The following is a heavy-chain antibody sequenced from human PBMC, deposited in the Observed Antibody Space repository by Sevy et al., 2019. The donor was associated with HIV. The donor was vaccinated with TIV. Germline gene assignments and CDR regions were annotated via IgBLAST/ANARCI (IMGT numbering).Heavy chain of an antibody. D-gene: IGHD2-8*01. J-gene: IGHJ4*02. V-gene: IGHV3-23*01. CDR1: GFTFSKYS. Sequence: GGSLRLSCAASGFTFSKYSMSWVRQPPGKGLEWVSTLSFGCGEINYADSVKGRFTISGDNSKSSVFLQMNNLGPEDTAVYYCAGEGCTKPHDYWGQGTLVTVSS. CDR3: AGEGCTKPHDY. CDR2: LSFGCGEI.